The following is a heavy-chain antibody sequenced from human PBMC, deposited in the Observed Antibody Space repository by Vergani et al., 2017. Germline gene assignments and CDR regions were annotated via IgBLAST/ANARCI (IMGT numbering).Heavy chain of an antibody. Sequence: QVQLQESGPGLVKPSETLSLTCTVSGGSISSYYWSWIRQPPGKGLEWIGYIYYSGSTNYNPSIKSRVTISVDTSKNQFSLKLSSVTAADTAVYYCARELYNWFDPWGQGTLVTVSS. J-gene: IGHJ5*02. V-gene: IGHV4-59*01. CDR3: ARELYNWFDP. CDR1: GGSISSYY. CDR2: IYYSGST.